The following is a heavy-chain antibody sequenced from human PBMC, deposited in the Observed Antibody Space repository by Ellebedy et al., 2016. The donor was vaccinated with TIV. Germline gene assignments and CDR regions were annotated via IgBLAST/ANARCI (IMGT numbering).Heavy chain of an antibody. D-gene: IGHD6-19*01. Sequence: LSLTCXASGFTFSDSAMHWVRPASGKGLEWIGRIRGTAYSYAAVYAPSVNGRFTISRDDSKNTAYLQMDSLKTEDTAVYYCTAVTVVGSGAFFRYWGLGTLVTVPS. CDR1: GFTFSDSA. CDR2: IRGTAYSYAA. J-gene: IGHJ4*02. V-gene: IGHV3-73*01. CDR3: TAVTVVGSGAFFRY.